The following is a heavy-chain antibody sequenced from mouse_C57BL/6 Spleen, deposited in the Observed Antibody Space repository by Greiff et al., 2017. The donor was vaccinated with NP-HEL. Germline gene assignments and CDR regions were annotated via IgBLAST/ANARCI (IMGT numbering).Heavy chain of an antibody. D-gene: IGHD2-5*01. CDR2: CRNKANDYTT. CDR3: ARASYYSNYDWYFDV. J-gene: IGHJ1*03. V-gene: IGHV7-1*01. CDR1: GFTFRDFY. Sequence: EVNLVESGGGLVQSGRSLRLSCATSGFTFRDFYMAWVRQAPGQGLAWIAACRNKANDYTTEYSASVKGRFIVSRDTSQSILYLQMNALRAEDTAIYYCARASYYSNYDWYFDVWGTGTTVTVSS.